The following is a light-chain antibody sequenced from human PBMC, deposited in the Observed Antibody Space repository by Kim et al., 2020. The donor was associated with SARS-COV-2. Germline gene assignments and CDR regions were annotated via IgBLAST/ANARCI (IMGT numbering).Light chain of an antibody. CDR1: NSRIFY. CDR2: NKN. J-gene: IGLJ2*01. Sequence: LGTTARNTSQGTNSRIFYSPWYQQKPGQAPILVMYNKNDRPSGIPDRFSGSSSGNRASLTITAAQAEDEADYYCSSRDSSGTHLVVFGGGTQLTVL. CDR3: SSRDSSGTHLVV. V-gene: IGLV3-19*01.